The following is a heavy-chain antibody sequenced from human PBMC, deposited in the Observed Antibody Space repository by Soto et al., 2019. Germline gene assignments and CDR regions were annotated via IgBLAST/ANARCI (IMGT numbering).Heavy chain of an antibody. CDR3: AKDAYYYDSGGDFEGGYFDY. Sequence: QVQLVESGGGVVQPGRSLRLSCAVSGFTFKNYGMHWVCQAPGKGLEWVAVIVYDGSYKYYADSVQGRFTISRDNSKNTLYMQMNSLRAEDTAVYYCAKDAYYYDSGGDFEGGYFDYWGQGTLVTVSS. V-gene: IGHV3-30*18. D-gene: IGHD3-22*01. CDR2: IVYDGSYK. CDR1: GFTFKNYG. J-gene: IGHJ4*02.